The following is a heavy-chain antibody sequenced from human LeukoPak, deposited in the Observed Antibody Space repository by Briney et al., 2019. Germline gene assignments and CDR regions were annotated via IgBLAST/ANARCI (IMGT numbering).Heavy chain of an antibody. J-gene: IGHJ3*02. V-gene: IGHV1-2*02. Sequence: ASVKVSGKASGYSFTDNYMHWVRQAPGQGLEWMGWINPNSGGADYEQKFPGRVTMTRDTSITTAYMELSSLRSDDTAVYYCARETYYDRGNAFHIWGQGTMVTVSS. D-gene: IGHD3-22*01. CDR3: ARETYYDRGNAFHI. CDR1: GYSFTDNY. CDR2: INPNSGGA.